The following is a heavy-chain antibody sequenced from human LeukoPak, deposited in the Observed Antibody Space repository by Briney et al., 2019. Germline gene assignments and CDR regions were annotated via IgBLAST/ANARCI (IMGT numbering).Heavy chain of an antibody. CDR2: IVVGSGNT. D-gene: IGHD1-26*01. V-gene: IGHV1-58*01. CDR3: AAGISGSYSDFDY. CDR1: GFTFTSSA. J-gene: IGHJ4*02. Sequence: VASVKVSCKASGFTFTSSAVQWVRQARGQRLEWIGWIVVGSGNTNYAQKFQERVTITRDMSTSTAYMELSSLRSEDTAVYYCAAGISGSYSDFDYWGQGTLVTVSS.